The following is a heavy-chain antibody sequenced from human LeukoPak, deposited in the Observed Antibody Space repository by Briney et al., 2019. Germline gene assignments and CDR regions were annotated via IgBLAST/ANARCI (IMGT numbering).Heavy chain of an antibody. CDR1: GYTFTSSD. D-gene: IGHD6-13*01. Sequence: GASVKVSCKASGYTFTSSDINWVRQATGQGLEWMGWMNPNSGNTGYAQKFQGRVTMTRNTSISTAYMELSSLRSEDTAVYYCARASSSSWPNYFYYYMDVWGKGTTVTVSS. V-gene: IGHV1-8*01. CDR3: ARASSSSWPNYFYYYMDV. CDR2: MNPNSGNT. J-gene: IGHJ6*03.